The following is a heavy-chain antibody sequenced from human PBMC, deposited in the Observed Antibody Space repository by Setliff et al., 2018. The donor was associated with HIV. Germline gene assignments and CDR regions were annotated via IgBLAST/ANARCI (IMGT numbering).Heavy chain of an antibody. Sequence: SETLSLTCTVSGGSISSYYWSWIRQPAGKGLEWIGRVYSSGSTNYNPSLRNRLTMSVDTSKKQFSLKLSSVTAADTAVYYCARGSVIVADALDIWGQGTMVT. J-gene: IGHJ3*02. CDR2: VYSSGST. CDR3: ARGSVIVADALDI. V-gene: IGHV4-4*07. D-gene: IGHD1-26*01. CDR1: GGSISSYY.